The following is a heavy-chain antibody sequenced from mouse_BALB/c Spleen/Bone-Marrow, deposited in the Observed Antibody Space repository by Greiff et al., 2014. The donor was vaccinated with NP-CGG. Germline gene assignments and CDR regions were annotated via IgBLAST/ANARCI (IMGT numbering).Heavy chain of an antibody. D-gene: IGHD2-1*01. Sequence: VQLQQPGPDLVKPSQSLSLTCTVTGYSITSGYSWHWIRQFPGNKLEWMGYIHYSGSTNYNPSLKSRISITRDTSKNQLFLQLNSVTTEDTATYYCARREGNHAAWFAYWGQGTLVTVSA. J-gene: IGHJ3*01. V-gene: IGHV3-1*02. CDR3: ARREGNHAAWFAY. CDR2: IHYSGST. CDR1: GYSITSGYS.